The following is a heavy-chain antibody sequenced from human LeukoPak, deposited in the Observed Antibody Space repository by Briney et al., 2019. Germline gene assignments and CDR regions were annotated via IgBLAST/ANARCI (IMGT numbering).Heavy chain of an antibody. CDR2: INPNSGGT. V-gene: IGHV1-2*02. D-gene: IGHD2-2*01. CDR3: AREADCSGTSCYSQFLDY. CDR1: GYTFTRYG. J-gene: IGHJ4*02. Sequence: ASVKVPCKTSGYTFTRYGISWVRQAPGQGLEWMGWINPNSGGTNYAQKFQGRVTMTRDTSINTAYMDLSRLRSNDTAVYYCAREADCSGTSCYSQFLDYWGQGTLVTVSS.